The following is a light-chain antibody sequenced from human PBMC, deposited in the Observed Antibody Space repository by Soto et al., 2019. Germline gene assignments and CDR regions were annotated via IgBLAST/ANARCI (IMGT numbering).Light chain of an antibody. CDR1: SSDVGGYNY. CDR2: EVS. V-gene: IGLV2-14*01. J-gene: IGLJ6*01. CDR3: ASYTSSSTSVI. Sequence: QSALTQPASVSVSPGQSITISCTGTSSDVGGYNYVSWYQQHPGKAPKLMIYEVSNRPSGISSRFSGSKSGNTASLTISGLQAEDEADYYCASYTSSSTSVIFGRGTKVTVL.